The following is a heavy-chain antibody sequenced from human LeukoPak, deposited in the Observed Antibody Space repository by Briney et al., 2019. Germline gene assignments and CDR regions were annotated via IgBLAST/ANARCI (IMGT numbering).Heavy chain of an antibody. CDR1: GYTFTSYG. CDR3: ARGGWELYRYYYYYMDV. V-gene: IGHV1-8*02. Sequence: ASVKVSCKASGYTFTSYGISWVRQAPGQGLEWMGWMNPNSGNTGYAQKFQGRVTMTRNTSISTAYMELSSLRSEDTAVYYCARGGWELYRYYYYYMDVWGKGTTVTISS. J-gene: IGHJ6*03. D-gene: IGHD1-26*01. CDR2: MNPNSGNT.